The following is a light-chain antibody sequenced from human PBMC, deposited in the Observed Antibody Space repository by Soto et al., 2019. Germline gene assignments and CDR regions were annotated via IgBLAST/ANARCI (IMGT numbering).Light chain of an antibody. CDR2: AAS. CDR3: QQANSCPLT. Sequence: DIQMTQSPSSVSASVGDRVTITCRARQDISSWLAWYQQKPGKDPKLLIYAASSLQSGVPSTFSGSGSGTDFTLTISSLQPEDSATYYCQQANSCPLTFGGGTKVEIK. CDR1: QDISSW. J-gene: IGKJ4*01. V-gene: IGKV1-12*01.